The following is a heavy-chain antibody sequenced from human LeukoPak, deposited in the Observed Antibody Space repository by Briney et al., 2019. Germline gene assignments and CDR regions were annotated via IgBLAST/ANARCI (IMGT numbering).Heavy chain of an antibody. CDR1: GFTFSSHA. J-gene: IGHJ6*03. Sequence: GGSLRLSCAASGFTFSSHAMSWVRQAPGKGLEWVSAVSGSGDNTYYADSVKGRFTISRDNSENTLYLHMSSLRAEGTAVYYCACTAYYYYYLDVWGKGTTVTVSS. V-gene: IGHV3-23*01. CDR2: VSGSGDNT. D-gene: IGHD5-18*01. CDR3: ACTAYYYYYLDV.